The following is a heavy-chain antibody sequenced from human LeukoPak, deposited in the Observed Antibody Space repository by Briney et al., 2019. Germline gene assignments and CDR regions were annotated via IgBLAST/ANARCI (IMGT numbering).Heavy chain of an antibody. J-gene: IGHJ4*02. Sequence: SVPLSCPASGFTFRNYSMNWVRQAPGKGLEWVSSISSSSSYIYYADSVKGRFTISRDNAKHSLYLQMNSLRAEDTAVYYCARVEMATITDYWGQGTLVTVSS. CDR1: GFTFRNYS. D-gene: IGHD5-24*01. CDR3: ARVEMATITDY. V-gene: IGHV3-21*01. CDR2: ISSSSSYI.